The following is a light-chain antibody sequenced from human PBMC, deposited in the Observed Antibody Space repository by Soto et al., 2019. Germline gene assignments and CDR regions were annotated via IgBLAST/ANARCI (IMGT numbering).Light chain of an antibody. CDR1: QDISVY. V-gene: IGKV1-9*01. CDR2: ATS. J-gene: IGKJ3*01. Sequence: DIQLTQSPSFLSASVGDRVTITCRASQDISVYLAWYQQKPAKAPTLLIYATSSLQSGVPSRFSGSGSGTEFTLTISSLQPEDFATYYCQQLDGYPFTFGPGTKVDIK. CDR3: QQLDGYPFT.